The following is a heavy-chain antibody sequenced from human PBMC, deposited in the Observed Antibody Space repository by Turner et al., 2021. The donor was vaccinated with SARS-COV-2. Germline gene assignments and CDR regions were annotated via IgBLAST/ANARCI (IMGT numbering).Heavy chain of an antibody. D-gene: IGHD3-10*01. Sequence: EVPLVQSGAGLVQPGGSLRLSCTASGFTVSNNYMSWVRQGPGKGLEWVAVMYSGGTTKYAASVKGRFTISIDNSKNTLYLQMNSLRAEDTAVYYCARGEIRGVTGDYWGRGTLVTVSS. CDR3: ARGEIRGVTGDY. V-gene: IGHV3-66*01. CDR2: MYSGGTT. CDR1: GFTVSNNY. J-gene: IGHJ4*02.